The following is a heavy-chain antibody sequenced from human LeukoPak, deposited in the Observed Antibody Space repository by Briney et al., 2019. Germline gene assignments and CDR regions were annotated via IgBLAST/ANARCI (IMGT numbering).Heavy chain of an antibody. V-gene: IGHV3-48*03. Sequence: GGSLRLSCAASGFTFSSYEMNWVRQAPGKGLEWVSYISSSGSTIYYADSVKGRFTISRDNAKNSLFLQMNSLRDDDTAMYYCARVWYYDYVWGSCDYWGQGTLVTVSS. J-gene: IGHJ4*02. CDR2: ISSSGSTI. CDR3: ARVWYYDYVWGSCDY. D-gene: IGHD3-16*01. CDR1: GFTFSSYE.